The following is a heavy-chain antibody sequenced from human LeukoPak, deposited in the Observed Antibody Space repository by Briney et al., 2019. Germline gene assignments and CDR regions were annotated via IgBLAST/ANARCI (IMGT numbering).Heavy chain of an antibody. Sequence: TGGSLRLSCAESGFTSSSYGMQWVRQAPGKALEWVAFIRYDGSNKYYADSVKGRFTISRDNSKNTLYLQMNSLRAEDTAVYYCAKGYGDYVADAFDIWGQGTMVTVSS. V-gene: IGHV3-30*02. CDR1: GFTSSSYG. CDR3: AKGYGDYVADAFDI. CDR2: IRYDGSNK. D-gene: IGHD4-17*01. J-gene: IGHJ3*02.